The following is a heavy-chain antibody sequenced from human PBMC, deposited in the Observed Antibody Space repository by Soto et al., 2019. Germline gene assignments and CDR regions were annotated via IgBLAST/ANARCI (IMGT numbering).Heavy chain of an antibody. D-gene: IGHD6-19*01. CDR3: VRDPLSLGLMAGPTDNWFDP. CDR2: ISAYNGNT. CDR1: GYTFTSYG. Sequence: ASVKVSCKASGYTFTSYGISWVRQAPGQGLEWMGWISAYNGNTNYAQKLQGRVTMTTDTSTSTAYVELRSLRSDDTAVYYCVRDPLSLGLMAGPTDNWFDPWGKGTLVIVSS. J-gene: IGHJ5*02. V-gene: IGHV1-18*01.